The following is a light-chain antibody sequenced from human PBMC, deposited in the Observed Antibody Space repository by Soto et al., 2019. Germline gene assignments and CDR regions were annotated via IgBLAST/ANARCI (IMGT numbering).Light chain of an antibody. CDR2: GAS. V-gene: IGKV3-20*01. J-gene: IGKJ5*01. Sequence: EIVLTQSPGTLSLSPGERATLSCRASQSVSSSYLAWYQQKPSQAPRLLIYGASSRATGIPDRFSGSGSGTDFTLTISRLEPEDFAAYYCQQYGSSPPVTFGQGTRLEIK. CDR3: QQYGSSPPVT. CDR1: QSVSSSY.